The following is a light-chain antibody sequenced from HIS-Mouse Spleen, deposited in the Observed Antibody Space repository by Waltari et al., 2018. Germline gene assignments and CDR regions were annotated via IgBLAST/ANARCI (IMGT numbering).Light chain of an antibody. V-gene: IGLV2-23*03. Sequence: QSALTQPASVSGSPGQSITISCTGTGSDVGRYNLVSWYQQHPGKAPKLMIYEGSKRPSGVSNRFSGSKSGNTASLTISGLQAEDEADYYCCSYAGSSTFEVFGGGTKLTVL. CDR2: EGS. CDR3: CSYAGSSTFEV. J-gene: IGLJ2*01. CDR1: GSDVGRYNL.